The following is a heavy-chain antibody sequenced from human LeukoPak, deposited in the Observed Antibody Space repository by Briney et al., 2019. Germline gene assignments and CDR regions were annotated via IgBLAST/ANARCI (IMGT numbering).Heavy chain of an antibody. Sequence: GGSLRLSCAASGFTFSNSAMSWVRQAPGKGLEWVSTLSGSGITTYYADSVKGRFTMSRDNSKNTLYLQMNSLRDEDTAEYFCAKESLVVIESYFDSWGQGTLVLVSS. CDR2: LSGSGITT. J-gene: IGHJ4*02. CDR1: GFTFSNSA. CDR3: AKESLVVIESYFDS. D-gene: IGHD3-22*01. V-gene: IGHV3-23*01.